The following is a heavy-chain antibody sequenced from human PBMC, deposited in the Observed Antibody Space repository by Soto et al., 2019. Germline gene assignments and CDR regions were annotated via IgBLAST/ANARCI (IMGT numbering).Heavy chain of an antibody. Sequence: SVKVSCKASGGTFGSHGIAWVRQAPGQGLEWMGGLIAMLGTPTYARKVQGRAAITADESLTSSYLELRSLRSEDTAVYFCARGAMANFDYWGQGTVVTVSS. V-gene: IGHV1-69*13. D-gene: IGHD5-18*01. CDR2: LIAMLGTP. CDR1: GGTFGSHG. J-gene: IGHJ4*02. CDR3: ARGAMANFDY.